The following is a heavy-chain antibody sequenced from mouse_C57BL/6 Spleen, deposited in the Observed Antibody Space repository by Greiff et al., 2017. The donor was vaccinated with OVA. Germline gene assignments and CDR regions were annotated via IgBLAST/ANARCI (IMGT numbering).Heavy chain of an antibody. CDR1: GFTFSSYA. Sequence: EVQGVESGEGLVKPGGSLKLSCAASGFTFSSYAMSWVRQTPEKRLEWVAYISSGGDYIYYADTVKGRFTISRDNARNTLYLQMSSLKSEDTAMYYCTRDQMPSYRGYFDVWGTGTTVTVSS. CDR3: TRDQMPSYRGYFDV. CDR2: ISSGGDYI. J-gene: IGHJ1*03. D-gene: IGHD6-1*01. V-gene: IGHV5-9-1*02.